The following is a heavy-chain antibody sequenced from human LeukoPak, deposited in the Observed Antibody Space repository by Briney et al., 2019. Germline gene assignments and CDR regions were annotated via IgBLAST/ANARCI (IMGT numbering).Heavy chain of an antibody. J-gene: IGHJ6*02. CDR1: GGTFSSYA. D-gene: IGHD3-10*01. Sequence: SVKVSCKASGGTFSSYAISWVRQAPGQGLEWMGGIIPIFGTANYAQKFQGRVTITADKSTSTAYMELSSLRSEDTAVYYCAGGGSFSGPDGMDVWGQGTTVTVSS. V-gene: IGHV1-69*06. CDR3: AGGGSFSGPDGMDV. CDR2: IIPIFGTA.